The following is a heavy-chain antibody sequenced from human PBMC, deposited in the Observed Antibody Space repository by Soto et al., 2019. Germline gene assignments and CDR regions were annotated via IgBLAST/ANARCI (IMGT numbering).Heavy chain of an antibody. J-gene: IGHJ4*02. CDR3: ARGPSWDKVDY. Sequence: QVQLQESGPGLVEPSQTLSLTCTVSGDSISNGYYTWSWIRQPPGKDLEWIGHIYNSVNTYSNPSLKSRVTISADTSKNQFSLKLSSVTAADTAVYYCARGPSWDKVDYWGQGTLVTVSS. CDR2: IYNSVNT. D-gene: IGHD6-13*01. V-gene: IGHV4-30-4*01. CDR1: GDSISNGYYT.